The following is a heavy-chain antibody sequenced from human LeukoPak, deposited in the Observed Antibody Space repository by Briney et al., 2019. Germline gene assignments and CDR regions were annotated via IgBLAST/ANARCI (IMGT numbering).Heavy chain of an antibody. V-gene: IGHV3-74*01. CDR1: GFTFSNYW. Sequence: SGGSLRLSCAACGFTFSNYWMHGVRQAGGGGLVGVSCINGGGGSKVYVDSVQGRFTSSRDNARNTLYLQMNSLRTEDTAVYYCARSPEGYRYGDRWGQGSLVTVSA. D-gene: IGHD5-18*01. J-gene: IGHJ4*02. CDR3: ARSPEGYRYGDR. CDR2: INGGGGSK.